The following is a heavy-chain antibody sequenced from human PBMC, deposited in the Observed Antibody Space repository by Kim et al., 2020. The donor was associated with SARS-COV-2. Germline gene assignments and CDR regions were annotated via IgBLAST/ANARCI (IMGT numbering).Heavy chain of an antibody. D-gene: IGHD6-19*01. J-gene: IGHJ4*02. Sequence: QKFQGRVTMTEDTSTDTAYMELSSLRSEDTAVYYCATGSGYSSGWYYFDYWGQGTLVTVSS. CDR3: ATGSGYSSGWYYFDY. V-gene: IGHV1-24*01.